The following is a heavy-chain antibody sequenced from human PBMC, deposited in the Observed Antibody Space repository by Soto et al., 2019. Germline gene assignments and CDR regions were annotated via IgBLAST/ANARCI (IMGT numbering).Heavy chain of an antibody. D-gene: IGHD3-3*01. V-gene: IGHV3-21*01. CDR2: ISSSSSYI. CDR3: ARASYGRGYYTSYYYGMDV. CDR1: GFTFSIYS. Sequence: PGGSLRLSCAASGFTFSIYSMNWVRHAPGKGLEWVSSISSSSSYIYYADSVRGRFTISRDNAKNSLYLQMNSLRAEDTAVYYCARASYGRGYYTSYYYGMDVWGQGTTVTVSS. J-gene: IGHJ6*02.